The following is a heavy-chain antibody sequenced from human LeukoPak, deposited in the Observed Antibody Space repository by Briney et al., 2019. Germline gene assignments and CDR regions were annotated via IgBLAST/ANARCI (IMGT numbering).Heavy chain of an antibody. CDR1: GFTVYSNY. V-gene: IGHV3-53*01. CDR3: ARDRGSWSGPMYYFDY. D-gene: IGHD6-13*01. CDR2: IYSGGST. J-gene: IGHJ4*02. Sequence: GGSLRLSCAASGFTVYSNYMSWVRQAPGKGLEWVSVIYSGGSTYYADSVKGRFTISRDNSKNTLYLQMHSLRAEDTAVYYCARDRGSWSGPMYYFDYWGQGTLVTVSS.